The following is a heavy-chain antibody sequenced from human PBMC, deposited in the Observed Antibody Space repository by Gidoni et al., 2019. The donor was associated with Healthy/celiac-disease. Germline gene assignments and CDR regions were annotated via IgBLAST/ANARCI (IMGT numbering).Heavy chain of an antibody. V-gene: IGHV4-34*01. CDR3: ARRGVLLWFRESFHFDY. CDR2: INHSEST. CDR1: GGSFSGYY. D-gene: IGHD3-10*01. J-gene: IGHJ4*02. Sequence: QVQLQQWGAGLLKPSETLSLTCAVSGGSFSGYYWSWIRQPPGKGLEWIGEINHSESTNYNPALKSRVTISVDTSKNQFSLKLSSVTAADTAVYYCARRGVLLWFRESFHFDYWGQGTLVTVSS.